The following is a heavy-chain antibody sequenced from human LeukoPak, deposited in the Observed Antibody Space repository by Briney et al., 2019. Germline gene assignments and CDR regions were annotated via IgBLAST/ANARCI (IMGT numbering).Heavy chain of an antibody. V-gene: IGHV1-46*01. CDR2: INPSGGST. CDR3: AIHDYGDSTRY. J-gene: IGHJ4*02. D-gene: IGHD4-17*01. CDR1: GYTFTSYY. Sequence: ASVKVSCKASGYTFTSYYMHWVRQAPGQGLEWMGIINPSGGSTSYAQKFQGRVTMTRDTSTSTVYMELSSLRPEDTAVYYCAIHDYGDSTRYWGQGTLVTVSS.